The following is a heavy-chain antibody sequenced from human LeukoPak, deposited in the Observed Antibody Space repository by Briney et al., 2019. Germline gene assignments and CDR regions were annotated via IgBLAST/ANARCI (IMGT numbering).Heavy chain of an antibody. V-gene: IGHV4-4*08. J-gene: IGHJ4*02. CDR3: ARDPSTYYYGSGSPSYYFDY. CDR2: IYNSGNT. D-gene: IGHD3-10*01. CDR1: GGSISSYY. Sequence: SETLSLACIVSGGSISSYYWSWIRQPPGKGLEWIGYIYNSGNTNYNPSLKGRVTISVDTSKNQFSLKLSSVTAADTAVYYCARDPSTYYYGSGSPSYYFDYWGQGTLVTVSS.